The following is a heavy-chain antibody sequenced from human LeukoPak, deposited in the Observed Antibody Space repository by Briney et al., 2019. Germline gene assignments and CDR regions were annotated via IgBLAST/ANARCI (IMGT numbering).Heavy chain of an antibody. CDR3: ARGRRSSSWYEDDI. CDR2: INPNNGGT. CDR1: GYTFTAYY. J-gene: IGHJ3*02. D-gene: IGHD6-13*01. Sequence: GASVRVSFKASGYTFTAYYMHWVRQAPGQGLEWMGWINPNNGGTIYAQKFQGRVTVTRDKSISTAYMDLSSLRSDDTAVYYCARGRRSSSWYEDDIWGQGTMVTVSS. V-gene: IGHV1-2*02.